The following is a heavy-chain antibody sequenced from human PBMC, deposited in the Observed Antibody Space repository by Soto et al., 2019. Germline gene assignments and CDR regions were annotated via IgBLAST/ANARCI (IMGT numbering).Heavy chain of an antibody. CDR2: ISAHNGNT. D-gene: IGHD1-1*01. CDR3: ARGRYGDY. CDR1: GYGFTTYG. V-gene: IGHV1-18*01. J-gene: IGHJ4*02. Sequence: QVHLVQSGAEVKKPGASVKLSCKGSGYGFTTYGITWVRQAHGQGLEWMAWISAHNGNTNYAQKLQGRVTVTRDTSTSTAYMELRSLRSDDTAVYYCARGRYGDYWGQGTLVPVSS.